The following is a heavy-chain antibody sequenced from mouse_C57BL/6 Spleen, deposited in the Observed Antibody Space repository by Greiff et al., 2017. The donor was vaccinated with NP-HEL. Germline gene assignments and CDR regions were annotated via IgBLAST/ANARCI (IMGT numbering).Heavy chain of an antibody. Sequence: VKLVESGPGLVQPSQSLSITCTVSGFSLTSYGVHWVRQPPGKGLEWLGVIWSGGSTDYNAAFISRLSISKDNSKSQVFFKMNSLQADDTAIYYCAKGGYDGYYFDYWGQGTTLTVSS. CDR3: AKGGYDGYYFDY. V-gene: IGHV2-4*01. J-gene: IGHJ2*01. CDR1: GFSLTSYG. D-gene: IGHD2-3*01. CDR2: IWSGGST.